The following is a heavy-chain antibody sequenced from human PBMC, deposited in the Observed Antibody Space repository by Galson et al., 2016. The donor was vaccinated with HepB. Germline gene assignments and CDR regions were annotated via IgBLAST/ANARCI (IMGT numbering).Heavy chain of an antibody. Sequence: SLRLSCAASGFTFSTFAMSWVRQAPGKGLEWVSTITTSGDSTYYAGSVKGRFTISRDNSKNTLYLQMNSLRVEDTAVYYCVKDRVWLDEHDAFDIWGQGTMFTVSS. J-gene: IGHJ3*02. CDR2: ITTSGDST. V-gene: IGHV3-23*01. D-gene: IGHD6-19*01. CDR3: VKDRVWLDEHDAFDI. CDR1: GFTFSTFA.